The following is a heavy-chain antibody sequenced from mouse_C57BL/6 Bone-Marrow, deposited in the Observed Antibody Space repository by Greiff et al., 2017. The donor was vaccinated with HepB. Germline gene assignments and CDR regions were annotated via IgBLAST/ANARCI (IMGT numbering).Heavy chain of an antibody. CDR1: GFTFSDYG. Sequence: EVKLVESGGGLVKPGGSLKLSCAASGFTFSDYGMHWVRQAPEKGLEWVAYISSCSSTIYYADTVKGRFTISRDNAKNTLFLQMTSLRSEDTAMYYCARGLGRFAYWGQGTLVTVSA. CDR3: ARGLGRFAY. V-gene: IGHV5-17*01. CDR2: ISSCSSTI. D-gene: IGHD4-1*01. J-gene: IGHJ3*01.